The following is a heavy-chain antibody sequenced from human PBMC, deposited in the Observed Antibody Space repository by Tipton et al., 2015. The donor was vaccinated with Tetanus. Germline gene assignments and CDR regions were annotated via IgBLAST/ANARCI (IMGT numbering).Heavy chain of an antibody. J-gene: IGHJ4*02. V-gene: IGHV3-23*01. D-gene: IGHD1-14*01. Sequence: LSLTCAASGFTFSSYAMNWVRQAPGKGLEWVSTISGSGSSTYYADSVKGRFTISRDNSKNTLFLQMNSPRAEDTAVYYCARAPYRNQNQVWYFDYWGQGTLVTVSS. CDR1: GFTFSSYA. CDR3: ARAPYRNQNQVWYFDY. CDR2: ISGSGSST.